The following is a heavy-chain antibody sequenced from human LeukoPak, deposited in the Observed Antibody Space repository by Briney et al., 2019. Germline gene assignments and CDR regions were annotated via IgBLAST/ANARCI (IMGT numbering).Heavy chain of an antibody. D-gene: IGHD2-2*01. CDR2: IRYDGSNK. Sequence: PGGSLRLSCASSGFTFSSYGMHWVRQAPGKGLEWVAFIRYDGSNKYYADSVKGRFTISRDNSKNTQYLQMNSLRAEDTAVYYCAKVFPIVVVPAAKVDPWGQGTLVTVSS. V-gene: IGHV3-30*02. J-gene: IGHJ5*02. CDR1: GFTFSSYG. CDR3: AKVFPIVVVPAAKVDP.